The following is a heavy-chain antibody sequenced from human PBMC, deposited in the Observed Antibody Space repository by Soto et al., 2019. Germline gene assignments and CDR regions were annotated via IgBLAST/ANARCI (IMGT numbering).Heavy chain of an antibody. CDR2: IGGSGSYT. D-gene: IGHD6-25*01. Sequence: DVHLLESGGGLVQPGGSLRLSCAASAFTFSSYALGWVRQAPGEGLEWVSSIGGSGSYTYYADSVKGRFTISRYNIKSTLYLQMNSLRAEDTAVYYCAKDNLAPYSNGWASRFDPWGQGTLVTVSS. J-gene: IGHJ5*02. CDR3: AKDNLAPYSNGWASRFDP. V-gene: IGHV3-23*01. CDR1: AFTFSSYA.